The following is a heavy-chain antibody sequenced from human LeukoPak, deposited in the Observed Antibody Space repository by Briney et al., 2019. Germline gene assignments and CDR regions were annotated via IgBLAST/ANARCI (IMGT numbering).Heavy chain of an antibody. CDR2: IRYDGSNK. Sequence: PGGSLRLSCAASGFTFSSYGMHWVRQAPGKGLEWVAFIRYDGSNKYYADSVKGRFTISRDNSKNTLYLQMNSLRAEDTAVYYCAKDDLGYCSSTSCYSFDYWGQGTLVTVSS. V-gene: IGHV3-30*02. D-gene: IGHD2-2*01. J-gene: IGHJ4*02. CDR1: GFTFSSYG. CDR3: AKDDLGYCSSTSCYSFDY.